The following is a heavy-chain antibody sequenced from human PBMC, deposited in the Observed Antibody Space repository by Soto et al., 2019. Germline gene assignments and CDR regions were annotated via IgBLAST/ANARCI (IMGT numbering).Heavy chain of an antibody. CDR3: AKSSRRSSSVFMDF. CDR1: GFIFNNYA. V-gene: IGHV3-30*14. Sequence: QVQLVESGGGVVQPGRSLRLSCAGSGFIFNNYALNWVRQAPGKGLEWVASITRDGYNNYYADSVKGRFTISRDNSRDTLGLQMTGLTIEDSSLYYCAKSSRRSSSVFMDFWGQGTRVTVSS. CDR2: ITRDGYNN. D-gene: IGHD6-6*01. J-gene: IGHJ4*02.